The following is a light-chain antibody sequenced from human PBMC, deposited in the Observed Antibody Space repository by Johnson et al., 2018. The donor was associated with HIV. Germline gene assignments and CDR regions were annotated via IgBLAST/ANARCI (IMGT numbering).Light chain of an antibody. CDR3: GIWDASLSPLYV. J-gene: IGLJ1*01. CDR2: EDN. Sequence: QSVLTQPPSVSAASGQRVDISCSGGSANIENNFVSWYQQLPGAAPTLLIYEDNKRPSGIPDRFSGSKSGATATLGITGLQTGDEADYYCGIWDASLSPLYVFGSGTTITVL. CDR1: SANIENNF. V-gene: IGLV1-51*02.